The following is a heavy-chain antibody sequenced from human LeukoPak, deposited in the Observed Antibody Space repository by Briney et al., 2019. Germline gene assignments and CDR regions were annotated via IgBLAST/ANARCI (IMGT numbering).Heavy chain of an antibody. V-gene: IGHV3-30-3*01. D-gene: IGHD6-19*01. CDR1: GFTFSSYA. CDR3: TTARSIAVAGVRWYFDY. J-gene: IGHJ4*02. Sequence: GGSLRLSCAASGFTFSSYAMHWVRQAPGKGLEWVAVISYDGSNKYYADSVKGRFTISRDDSKNTLYLQMNSLKTEDTAVYYCTTARSIAVAGVRWYFDYWGQGTLVTVSS. CDR2: ISYDGSNK.